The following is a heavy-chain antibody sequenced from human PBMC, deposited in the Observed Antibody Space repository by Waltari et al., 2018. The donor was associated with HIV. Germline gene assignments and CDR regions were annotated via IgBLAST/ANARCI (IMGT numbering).Heavy chain of an antibody. Sequence: QVHLVESGGGVVQPGRSLRLYRVASGSTFSSYAMHWVRQAPGKGLEWVAVISYHGDDKYYADSVKGRFTISRDNSKNTLYLQMNSLRAEDTAVYYCAKGASGWSPGYWGQGTLVTVSS. V-gene: IGHV3-30*18. CDR3: AKGASGWSPGY. CDR1: GSTFSSYA. CDR2: ISYHGDDK. J-gene: IGHJ4*02. D-gene: IGHD6-19*01.